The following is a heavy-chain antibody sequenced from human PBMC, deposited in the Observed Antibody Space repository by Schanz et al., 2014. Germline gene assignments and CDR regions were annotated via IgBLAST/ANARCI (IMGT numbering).Heavy chain of an antibody. CDR1: GFTLSNSD. Sequence: EVQLVEPVGGLVQPGRSLRLSCAASGFTLSNSDMHWVRQGTGKGLEWVSTIGYLGDTYYPDSVKGRFTVSRDSGQNSLYLQMNSLRAGDTAVYYCARGTDWNLHYWGQGALVTVSS. J-gene: IGHJ4*02. CDR3: ARGTDWNLHY. CDR2: IGYLGDT. D-gene: IGHD1-1*01. V-gene: IGHV3-13*01.